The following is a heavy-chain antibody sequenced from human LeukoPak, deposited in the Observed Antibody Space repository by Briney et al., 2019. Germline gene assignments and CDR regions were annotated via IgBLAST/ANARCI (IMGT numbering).Heavy chain of an antibody. V-gene: IGHV3-23*01. CDR1: GFTFSSYA. CDR2: ISGSGGST. Sequence: PGGSLRLSCAASGFTFSSYAMSWVRQAPGKGLEWVSAISGSGGSTYYADSVKGRFTISRDNSKNTLYLQMNSLRAEDTAVYYCARDGYYDSSGYGDYYYYYYMDVWGKGTTVTVSS. CDR3: ARDGYYDSSGYGDYYYYYYMDV. D-gene: IGHD3-22*01. J-gene: IGHJ6*03.